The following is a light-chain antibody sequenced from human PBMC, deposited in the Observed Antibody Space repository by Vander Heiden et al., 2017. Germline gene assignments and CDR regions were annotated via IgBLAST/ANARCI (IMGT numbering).Light chain of an antibody. CDR2: GNN. CDR3: QSYDSGPYV. J-gene: IGLJ1*01. CDR1: SSNIGAGYD. Sequence: QSVLTQPPSVSESPGQRVTISCTGTSSNIGAGYDVYWYQQLPGTAPKLLIYGNNNRPSGVPDRFSGSKSGTAASLAITGLQAEDEADYYCQSYDSGPYVFGTGTRVTVL. V-gene: IGLV1-40*01.